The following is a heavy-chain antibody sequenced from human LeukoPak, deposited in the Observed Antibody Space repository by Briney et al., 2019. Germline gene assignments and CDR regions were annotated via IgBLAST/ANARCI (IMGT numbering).Heavy chain of an antibody. Sequence: GGSPRLSCAASGFTFSSYAMSWVRQAPGKGLEWVSAISGSGGSTYYADSVKGRFTISRDNSKNTLYLQMNSLRAEDTAVYYCARTRTAYYYDSSGSDWAFDIWGQGTMVTVSS. CDR1: GFTFSSYA. CDR3: ARTRTAYYYDSSGSDWAFDI. J-gene: IGHJ3*02. CDR2: ISGSGGST. V-gene: IGHV3-23*01. D-gene: IGHD3-22*01.